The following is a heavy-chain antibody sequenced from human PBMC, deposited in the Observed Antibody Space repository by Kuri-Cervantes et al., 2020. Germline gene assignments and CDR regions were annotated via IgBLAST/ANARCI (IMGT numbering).Heavy chain of an antibody. CDR2: ISYDGSNK. CDR3: ARVRDIAARPNWFDP. CDR1: GFTFSSYA. J-gene: IGHJ5*02. Sequence: GESLKISCAASGFTFSSYAMHWVRQAPGKGLEWVAVISYDGSNKYYADSVKGRFTISRDNSKNTLYLQMNSLRAEDTAVYYCARVRDIAARPNWFDPWGKGTLVTVSS. V-gene: IGHV3-30-3*01. D-gene: IGHD6-6*01.